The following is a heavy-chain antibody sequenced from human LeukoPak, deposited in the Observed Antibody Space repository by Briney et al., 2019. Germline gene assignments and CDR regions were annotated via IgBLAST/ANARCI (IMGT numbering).Heavy chain of an antibody. Sequence: GGSLRLSCAASGFTFSSYEMNWVRQAPGKGLEWVSYISSSGSTIYYADSVKGRFTISRDNAKNSLYLQMNSLRAEDTAVYYCAREYSSSRDYWGQGTLVTVSS. D-gene: IGHD6-6*01. CDR2: ISSSGSTI. CDR3: AREYSSSRDY. V-gene: IGHV3-48*03. J-gene: IGHJ4*02. CDR1: GFTFSSYE.